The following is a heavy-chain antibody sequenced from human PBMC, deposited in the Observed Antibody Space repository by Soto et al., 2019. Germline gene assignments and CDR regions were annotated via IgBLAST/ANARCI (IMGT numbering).Heavy chain of an antibody. CDR3: ARQGPAMFYFDY. D-gene: IGHD2-2*01. CDR1: GDSITNKRY. CDR2: IFHTGSA. V-gene: IGHV4-4*02. J-gene: IGHJ4*02. Sequence: QVQLQESGPGLVKPSGTLSLTCTVSGDSITNKRYWSWVRQSPGKGLEWLGQIFHTGSATYNPSLKGRVTLSVDTSKNQFSLNLASVTAADTAVFYCARQGPAMFYFDYWGQGALVTVSS.